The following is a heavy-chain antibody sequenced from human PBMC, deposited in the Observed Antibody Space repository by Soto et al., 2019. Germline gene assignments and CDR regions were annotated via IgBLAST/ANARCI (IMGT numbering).Heavy chain of an antibody. CDR3: ATGLYSSGW. CDR2: INSDGSTT. CDR1: GFTFRSNW. Sequence: GGSLRLSCAASGFTFRSNWMHWARQAPGKGLVWVSRINSDGSTTTYADSVKGRFTISRDNARTTLYLQMNSLRAEDTAVYYCATGLYSSGWWGQGSLVTVSS. D-gene: IGHD6-19*01. J-gene: IGHJ4*02. V-gene: IGHV3-74*01.